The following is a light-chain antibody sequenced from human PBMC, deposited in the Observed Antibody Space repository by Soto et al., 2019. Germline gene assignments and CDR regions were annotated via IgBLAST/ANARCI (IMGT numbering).Light chain of an antibody. V-gene: IGKV3-20*01. CDR2: GAS. CDR1: QSISRTY. Sequence: EIVLTQSPSTLSLSPGERATLSCRASQSISRTYLAWYQQKPVQAPRLLIYGASSRATGIPDRFSGSGSGTDFTLTISRLEPEDFAVYYCQQYGSSPITFGQGTRLEIK. J-gene: IGKJ5*01. CDR3: QQYGSSPIT.